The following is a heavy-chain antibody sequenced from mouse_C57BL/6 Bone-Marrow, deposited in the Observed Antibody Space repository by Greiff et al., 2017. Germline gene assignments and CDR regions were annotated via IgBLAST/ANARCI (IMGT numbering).Heavy chain of an antibody. J-gene: IGHJ4*01. CDR2: INPNNGGT. CDR3: ENDLLWLRRYYYAMDY. CDR1: GYTFTDYN. Sequence: EVMLQQSGPELVKPGASVKMSCKASGYTFTDYNMHWVKQSHGKSLEWIGYINPNNGGTSYNQKFKGKATLTVNKSSSTAYMELRSLTSEDSAVYYCENDLLWLRRYYYAMDYWGQGTSVTVSS. D-gene: IGHD2-2*01. V-gene: IGHV1-22*01.